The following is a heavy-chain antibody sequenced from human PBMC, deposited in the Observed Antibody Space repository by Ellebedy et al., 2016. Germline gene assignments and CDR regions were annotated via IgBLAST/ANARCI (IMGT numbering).Heavy chain of an antibody. D-gene: IGHD2-21*01. J-gene: IGHJ3*02. CDR1: RFTFTSSA. Sequence: SVKVSXKASRFTFTSSAVQWVRQARGQRLEWIGWIVVGSGNTNYAQKFQERVTITRDMSTSTAYMELSSLRSEDTAVYYCAVHGAGGDGDAFDIWGQGTMVTVSS. CDR3: AVHGAGGDGDAFDI. V-gene: IGHV1-58*01. CDR2: IVVGSGNT.